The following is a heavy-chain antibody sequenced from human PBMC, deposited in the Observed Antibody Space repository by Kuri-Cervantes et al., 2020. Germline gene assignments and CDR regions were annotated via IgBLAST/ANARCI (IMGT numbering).Heavy chain of an antibody. CDR1: GYAFTDYY. V-gene: IGHV1-2*02. CDR2: INPNSGGT. Sequence: ASVKVSCKASGYAFTDYYMHWVRQAPGQGLEWMGWINPNSGGTSYAQKFQGRVTMTRDTSTSTVYMELSSLRSEDTAVYYCARELDYYGSGSYYMDDHWGQGTLVTVSS. D-gene: IGHD3-10*01. J-gene: IGHJ5*02. CDR3: ARELDYYGSGSYYMDDH.